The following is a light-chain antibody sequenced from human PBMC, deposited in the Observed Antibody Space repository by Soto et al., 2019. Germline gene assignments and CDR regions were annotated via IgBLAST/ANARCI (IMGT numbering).Light chain of an antibody. V-gene: IGLV1-44*01. CDR2: STN. Sequence: QSALTQPPSASGTPGQRVTISCSGSSSNIGSNTVNWYQQLPGSAPKLLIYSTNQRPSGVPDRFSGSKSGTPASLAISGLQSEDEADYYCAAWDGSLNVVLFGGGTQLTVL. CDR3: AAWDGSLNVVL. J-gene: IGLJ2*01. CDR1: SSNIGSNT.